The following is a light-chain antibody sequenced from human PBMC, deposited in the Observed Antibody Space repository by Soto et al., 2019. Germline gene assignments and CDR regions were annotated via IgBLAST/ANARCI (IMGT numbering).Light chain of an antibody. CDR3: SPYAGSNNVV. CDR1: SSDVGGYNY. J-gene: IGLJ3*02. V-gene: IGLV2-8*01. CDR2: EIS. Sequence: QSALTQPPSASGSPGQSVTISCTGTSSDVGGYNYVSWYQQHPGKAPKLMIYEISERPSGVPDRFSGSKSGNTASLTVSGLQAEDEADYYCSPYAGSNNVVFGGGTKLTVL.